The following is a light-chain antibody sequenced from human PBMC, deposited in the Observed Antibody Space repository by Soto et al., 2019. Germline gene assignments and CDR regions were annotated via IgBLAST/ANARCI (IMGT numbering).Light chain of an antibody. J-gene: IGKJ1*01. CDR1: QSVNTD. CDR3: QQYNQWPPWT. V-gene: IGKV3-15*01. CDR2: GAS. Sequence: EIVMTQSPATLSVSPGERATLSCRASQSVNTDLAWYQQKPGQAPRLLIYGASTRATGIPARFRGSGSGTDFTLTISSLQSEDVAVYYCQQYNQWPPWTFGQGTKVEIK.